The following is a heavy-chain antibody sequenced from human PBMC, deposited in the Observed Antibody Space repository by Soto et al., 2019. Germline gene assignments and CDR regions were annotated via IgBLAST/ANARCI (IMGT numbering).Heavy chain of an antibody. CDR3: ASSGRDYDSSGLLDY. CDR1: GGTFSSYA. D-gene: IGHD3-22*01. V-gene: IGHV1-69*12. J-gene: IGHJ4*02. CDR2: IIPIFGTA. Sequence: QVQLVQSGAEVKKPGSSVKVSCKASGGTFSSYAISWVRQAPGQGLEWMGGIIPIFGTANYAQKFQGRVTNTADESTSTADMELSSLRSEATAVYYCASSGRDYDSSGLLDYWGQGTLVTVSS.